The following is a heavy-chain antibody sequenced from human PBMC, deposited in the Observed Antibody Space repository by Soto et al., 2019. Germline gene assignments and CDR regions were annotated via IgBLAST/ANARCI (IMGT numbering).Heavy chain of an antibody. D-gene: IGHD6-6*01. CDR1: GFTVSGNY. CDR3: ASTRGSSYDY. J-gene: IGHJ4*02. Sequence: EVQLVETGGGLIQPGGSLRLSCAASGFTVSGNYMSWVRQAPGKGLEWVAVISNGGGTYYADSVKGRITISRDNSKNTMYLQMNLPGAEDTVVHYCASTRGSSYDYWGQGTMVTVSS. V-gene: IGHV3-53*02. CDR2: ISNGGGT.